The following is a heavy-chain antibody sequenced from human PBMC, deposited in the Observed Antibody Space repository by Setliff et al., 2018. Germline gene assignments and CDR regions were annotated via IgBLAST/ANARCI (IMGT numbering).Heavy chain of an antibody. J-gene: IGHJ5*02. D-gene: IGHD2-15*01. V-gene: IGHV5-51*01. CDR1: GYSFTTNW. CDR2: IYPGDSDT. CDR3: ARRAAAHDWFDP. Sequence: GESLTLSCKASGYSFTTNWIGWVRQMPGKGLEWMGIIYPGDSDTIYSPSFQGQVTISADKTLSTAYLQWSSLKASDTAIYYCARRAAAHDWFDPWGQGTLVTVSS.